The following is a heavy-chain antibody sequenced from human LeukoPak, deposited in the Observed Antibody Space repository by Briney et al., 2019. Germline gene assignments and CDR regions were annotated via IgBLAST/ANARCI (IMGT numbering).Heavy chain of an antibody. CDR2: ISSTSAYI. J-gene: IGHJ5*02. V-gene: IGHV3-21*01. CDR1: GFIFSDYN. D-gene: IGHD3-10*01. Sequence: GGSLRLSCEASGFIFSDYNMNWVRQAPGKGLEWVSSISSTSAYIYYADSVKGRFTISRDNAKNSLYLQMNSLRAEDTAVYYCARDGTYYYGSGSYSGRNWFDPWGQGTLVTVSS. CDR3: ARDGTYYYGSGSYSGRNWFDP.